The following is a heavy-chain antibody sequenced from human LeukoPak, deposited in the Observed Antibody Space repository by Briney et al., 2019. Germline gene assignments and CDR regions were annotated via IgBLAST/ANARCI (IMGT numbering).Heavy chain of an antibody. V-gene: IGHV3-21*01. CDR1: GFTFSSYS. CDR2: ISSSSSYI. J-gene: IGHJ3*02. Sequence: GGSLRLSCAASGFTFSSYSMNWVRQAPGKGLEWVSSISSSSSYIYYADSVKGRFTISRDNAKNSLYLQMNSLRAEDTAVYYCARDCLGYCSSTIQAFDIWGQGTMVTVSS. CDR3: ARDCLGYCSSTIQAFDI. D-gene: IGHD2-2*01.